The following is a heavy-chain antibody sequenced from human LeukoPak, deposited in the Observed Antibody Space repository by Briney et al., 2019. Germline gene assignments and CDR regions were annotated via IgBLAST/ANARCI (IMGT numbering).Heavy chain of an antibody. CDR3: AKGPLVPAALLCY. Sequence: GGPLRLSCAASGFTFSDYSMNWVRQAPGKGLEWVSSISGSGNTTDYADSVKGRFTISRDNSRNTLIRQLNSLRADATVVYYCAKGPLVPAALLCYWGQGTLVTVSS. J-gene: IGHJ4*02. V-gene: IGHV3-23*01. D-gene: IGHD2-2*01. CDR1: GFTFSDYS. CDR2: ISGSGNTT.